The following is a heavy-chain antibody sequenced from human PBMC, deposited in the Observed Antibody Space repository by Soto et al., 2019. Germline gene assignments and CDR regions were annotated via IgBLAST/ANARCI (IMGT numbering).Heavy chain of an antibody. CDR2: IYYSGST. V-gene: IGHV4-30-4*01. J-gene: IGHJ6*02. Sequence: QVQLQESGPGLVKPSQTLSLTCTVSGGSISSGDYYWSWIRQPPGKGLEWIGYIYYSGSTYYNPPLKSRVTISVDTSKNQFSLKLSSVTAAGTAVYYCARDQRYSYPLGWYYGMDVWGQGTTVTVSS. CDR3: ARDQRYSYPLGWYYGMDV. D-gene: IGHD5-18*01. CDR1: GGSISSGDYY.